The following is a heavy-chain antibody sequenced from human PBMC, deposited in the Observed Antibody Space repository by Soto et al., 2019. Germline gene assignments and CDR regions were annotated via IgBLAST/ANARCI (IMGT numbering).Heavy chain of an antibody. CDR3: ARDDPMIVVVIPSAPDY. V-gene: IGHV3-7*03. D-gene: IGHD3-22*01. CDR1: GFTFSSCW. Sequence: GGSLRLSCAASGFTFSSCWMSWVRQSPGKGLEWVATTKQDGSEKYYVDSVRGRFTISRDNAKNSLHVQMNGLRAEDTAVYYCARDDPMIVVVIPSAPDYWGQGTLVTVSS. J-gene: IGHJ4*02. CDR2: TKQDGSEK.